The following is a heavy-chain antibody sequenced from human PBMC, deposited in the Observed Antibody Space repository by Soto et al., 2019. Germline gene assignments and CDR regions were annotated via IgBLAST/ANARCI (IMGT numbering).Heavy chain of an antibody. CDR1: GGSLSDYY. V-gene: IGHV4-34*01. CDR3: ARYQWNPGAFDP. J-gene: IGHJ5*02. CDR2: INHRGTT. Sequence: VQLQQWGAGLLKPSETLSLTCAVYGGSLSDYYWNWLRQPPGKGLEWIGEINHRGTTSYNPSLKSRVDISVDTAMTQFSLKLRSVTAADTAIYYCARYQWNPGAFDPWGPGTQVTVSS. D-gene: IGHD1-20*01.